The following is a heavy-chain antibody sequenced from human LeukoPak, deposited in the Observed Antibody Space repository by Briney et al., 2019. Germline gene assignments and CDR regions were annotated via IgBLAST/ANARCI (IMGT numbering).Heavy chain of an antibody. CDR2: ISGSGGST. V-gene: IGHV3-23*01. D-gene: IGHD1-26*01. J-gene: IGHJ4*02. CDR3: ARRGTLYTGSYYAEPFDY. Sequence: GGSLRLSCTASGFTLRSNAMSWVRQAPGKGLEWVSGISGSGGSTYYADSVKGRFTISRDNSKNTLYLQMNSLRAEDTAVYYCARRGTLYTGSYYAEPFDYWGQGTLVTVSS. CDR1: GFTLRSNA.